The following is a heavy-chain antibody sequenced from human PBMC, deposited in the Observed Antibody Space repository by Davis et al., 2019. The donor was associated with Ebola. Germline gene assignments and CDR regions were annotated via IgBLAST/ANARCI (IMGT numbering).Heavy chain of an antibody. CDR2: IYHSGNT. D-gene: IGHD1-20*01. J-gene: IGHJ4*02. Sequence: PSETLSLTCAVSGFSVSSGYYWGWIRQPPGKGLEWIGSIYHSGNTYYNSSLKSRVIISLDTSKNQFSLKLSSVTAADTAVYYCASLTEDFDYWGQGTLVTVSS. CDR3: ASLTEDFDY. CDR1: GFSVSSGYY. V-gene: IGHV4-38-2*01.